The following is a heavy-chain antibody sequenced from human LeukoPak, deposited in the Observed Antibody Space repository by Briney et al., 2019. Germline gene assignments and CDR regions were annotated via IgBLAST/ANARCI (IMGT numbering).Heavy chain of an antibody. D-gene: IGHD6-19*01. V-gene: IGHV4-59*01. Sequence: SETLSLTCTVSGGSISSYYWSWIRQPPGKGLEWIGYIYYSGSTNYNPSLKSRVTISVDTSKNQFSLKLSSVTAADTAVYYCARDLPWYSSGWPTYHGMDVWGQGTTVTVSS. J-gene: IGHJ6*02. CDR1: GGSISSYY. CDR2: IYYSGST. CDR3: ARDLPWYSSGWPTYHGMDV.